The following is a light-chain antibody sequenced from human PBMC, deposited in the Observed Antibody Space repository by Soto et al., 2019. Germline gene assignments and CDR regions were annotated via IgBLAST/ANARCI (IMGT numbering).Light chain of an antibody. Sequence: LVTQYPGTLSLSPGEIATLSCIASQSVSSSYLAWYQQKPGQAPRLLIYGASSRATGIPDRFSGSGSGTDFTLTISRLEPEDFAVYYCQQYGSSPWTFGQGTKVDI. V-gene: IGKV3-20*01. CDR3: QQYGSSPWT. CDR2: GAS. CDR1: QSVSSSY. J-gene: IGKJ1*01.